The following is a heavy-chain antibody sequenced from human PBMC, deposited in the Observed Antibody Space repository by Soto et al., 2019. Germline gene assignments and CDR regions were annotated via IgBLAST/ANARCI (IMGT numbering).Heavy chain of an antibody. V-gene: IGHV3-11*01. CDR3: ARVPYNWNSEWVIDY. CDR1: GFTFSDYY. CDR2: ISSSGSTI. Sequence: GGSLSLSCAASGFTFSDYYMSWIRQAPGKGLEWVSYISSSGSTIYYADSVKGRFTISRDNAKNSLYLQMNSLRAEDTAVYYCARVPYNWNSEWVIDYWGQGTLVTVSS. J-gene: IGHJ4*02. D-gene: IGHD1-7*01.